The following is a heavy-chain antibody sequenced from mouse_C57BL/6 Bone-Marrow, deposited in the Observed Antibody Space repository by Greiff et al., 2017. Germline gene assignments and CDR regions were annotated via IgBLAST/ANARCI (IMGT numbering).Heavy chain of an antibody. Sequence: EVQLVESGGDLVKPGGSLKLSCAASGFTFSSYGLSWVRPTPDKRLEWVATISSGGSYTYYPDSVKGRFTISRDNAKNTLYLQMSSVKSEDTAMYYWARRGDGYYGAYWGQGTLVTVSA. D-gene: IGHD2-3*01. J-gene: IGHJ3*01. V-gene: IGHV5-6*01. CDR2: ISSGGSYT. CDR3: ARRGDGYYGAY. CDR1: GFTFSSYG.